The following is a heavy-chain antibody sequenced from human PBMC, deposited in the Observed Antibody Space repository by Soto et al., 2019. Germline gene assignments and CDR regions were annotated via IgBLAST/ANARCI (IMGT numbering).Heavy chain of an antibody. J-gene: IGHJ3*02. CDR2: ISSTGGST. V-gene: IGHV3-23*01. Sequence: EVQLLVSGGGLVQPGGSLRLSCAASGFTFSSYVMSWVRQTPGKGLEWVSAISSTGGSTNYADSVKGRFTISRDNSKNTVYMQMNSLRADDTAVYYCAKGVRFDSSGYYYKDAFDIWGQGTMVTVSS. CDR3: AKGVRFDSSGYYYKDAFDI. D-gene: IGHD3-22*01. CDR1: GFTFSSYV.